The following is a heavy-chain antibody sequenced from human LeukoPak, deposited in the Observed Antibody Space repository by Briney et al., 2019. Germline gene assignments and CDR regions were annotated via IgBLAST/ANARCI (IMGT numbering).Heavy chain of an antibody. J-gene: IGHJ4*02. Sequence: SETLSLTCAVYGGSFSGYYWTRIRQPPGKGLEWIGEINHSGSTNYNPSLKSRVTISVDTSKNQFSLKLSSVTAADTAVYYCARVPSGWYLVDYWGQGTLVTVSS. CDR3: ARVPSGWYLVDY. CDR1: GGSFSGYY. CDR2: INHSGST. D-gene: IGHD6-19*01. V-gene: IGHV4-34*01.